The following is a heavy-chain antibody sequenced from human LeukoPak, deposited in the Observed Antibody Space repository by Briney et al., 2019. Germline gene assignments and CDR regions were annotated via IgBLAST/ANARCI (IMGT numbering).Heavy chain of an antibody. CDR1: GGSFSGYY. J-gene: IGHJ4*02. CDR2: INHSGST. V-gene: IGHV4-34*01. D-gene: IGHD3-22*01. CDR3: ASQTFSGYHDY. Sequence: SETLSLTCSVYGGSFSGYYWSWIRQPPGKGLEWIGEINHSGSTKYIPSLKSRVTISVDTSKNQFSLKLSSVSAADTAVYYCASQTFSGYHDYWGQGTLVTVFS.